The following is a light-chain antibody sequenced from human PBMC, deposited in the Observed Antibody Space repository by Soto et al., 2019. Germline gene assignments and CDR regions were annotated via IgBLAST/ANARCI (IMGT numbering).Light chain of an antibody. CDR2: DAS. V-gene: IGKV3-11*01. CDR1: QSVSSY. CDR3: T. J-gene: IGKJ3*01. Sequence: GERATLSCRASQSVSSYLAWYQQKPGQAPRLLIYDASNRATGIPARFSGSGSGTDFTLTISFLVPRKRRHTRFT.